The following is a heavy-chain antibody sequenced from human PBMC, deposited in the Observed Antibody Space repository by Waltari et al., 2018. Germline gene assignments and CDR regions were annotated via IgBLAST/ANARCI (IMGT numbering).Heavy chain of an antibody. CDR2: ISSSGSTI. CDR3: AREYSSGRYFDL. J-gene: IGHJ2*01. V-gene: IGHV3-11*01. D-gene: IGHD6-19*01. Sequence: QVQLVESGGGLVKPGGSLRLSCAASVFTFSDYYMSWICRAPGKGLEGVSNISSSGSTIYYADSVKGRFTSSRDNAKNSLYLQMNSLRAEDTAVYYCAREYSSGRYFDLWGRGTLVTVSS. CDR1: VFTFSDYY.